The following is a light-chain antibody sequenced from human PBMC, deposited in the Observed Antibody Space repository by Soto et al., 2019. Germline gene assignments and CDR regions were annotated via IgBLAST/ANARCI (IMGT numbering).Light chain of an antibody. Sequence: DIVLTQSPGILSLSPGERATLSCRASQSVRSNFAWYQQKPGQAPRLLIYDASNRATGIPARFSGSGSGTDFTLTISSLEPEDFAVYYCQQRSDWITFGQGTRLEIK. CDR1: QSVRSN. J-gene: IGKJ5*01. V-gene: IGKV3-11*01. CDR2: DAS. CDR3: QQRSDWIT.